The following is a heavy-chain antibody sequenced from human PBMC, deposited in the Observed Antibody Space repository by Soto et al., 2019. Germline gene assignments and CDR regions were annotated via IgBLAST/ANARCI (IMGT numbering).Heavy chain of an antibody. CDR3: ASYYYYGSGAPIDY. CDR2: IYHSGST. D-gene: IGHD3-10*01. V-gene: IGHV4-4*02. CDR1: SGSISSSNW. Sequence: SETLSLTCAVSSGSISSSNWWSWVRQPPGKGLEWIGEIYHSGSTNYNPSLKSRVTISVDKSKNQFSLKLSSVTAADTAVYYCASYYYYGSGAPIDYWGQGTLVTVSS. J-gene: IGHJ4*02.